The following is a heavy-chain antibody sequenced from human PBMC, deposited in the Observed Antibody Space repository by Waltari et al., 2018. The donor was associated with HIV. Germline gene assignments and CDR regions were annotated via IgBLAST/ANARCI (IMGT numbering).Heavy chain of an antibody. CDR3: GRYENNRLHSYGMDV. Sequence: EVQLVQSGAEVKKPGESLRISCKGSGYTFSRHYIGWVRQMPGKGLEWMGLIYPSDSETTYSPSFEGQVTISADKSISTAYLQWSSLQASDTAMYYCGRYENNRLHSYGMDVWGQGTTVTVSS. V-gene: IGHV5-51*03. CDR1: GYTFSRHY. J-gene: IGHJ6*02. D-gene: IGHD1-1*01. CDR2: IYPSDSET.